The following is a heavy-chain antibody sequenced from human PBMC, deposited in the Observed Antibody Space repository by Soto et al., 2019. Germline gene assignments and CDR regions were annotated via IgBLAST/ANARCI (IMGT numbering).Heavy chain of an antibody. CDR2: MNPNSGNT. Sequence: QVQLVQSGAEVKKPGASVKVSCKASGYTFTSYDINWVRQATGQGLEWMGWMNPNSGNTGYAQKFQGRVTMTRNTSISTAYMELSSLRSEDTAVYYCARGSRYYDLWSGYYSTYYYYYMDVWGKGTTVTVSS. D-gene: IGHD3-3*01. V-gene: IGHV1-8*01. CDR3: ARGSRYYDLWSGYYSTYYYYYMDV. CDR1: GYTFTSYD. J-gene: IGHJ6*03.